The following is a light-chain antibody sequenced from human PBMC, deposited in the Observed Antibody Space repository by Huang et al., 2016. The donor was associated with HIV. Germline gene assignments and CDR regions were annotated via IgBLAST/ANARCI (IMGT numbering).Light chain of an antibody. CDR1: QDISNY. Sequence: DIQMTQSPSSLSASVGDRVIITCQASQDISNYLNWYQQKPGKAPKLLIYDAPNLETGVPSRFSGSGSGTDFTFTISSLQPEDIATYYCQQYVNLPRTFGQGTKLEIK. V-gene: IGKV1-33*01. CDR2: DAP. CDR3: QQYVNLPRT. J-gene: IGKJ2*01.